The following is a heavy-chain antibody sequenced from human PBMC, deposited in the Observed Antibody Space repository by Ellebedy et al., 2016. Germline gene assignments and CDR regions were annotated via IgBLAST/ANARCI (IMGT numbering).Heavy chain of an antibody. J-gene: IGHJ4*02. CDR2: INPSGGST. Sequence: ASVKVSXKASGYTFTSYYMHWVRQAPGQGLEWMGIINPSGGSTSYAQKFQGRVTMTRDTSISTAYMELSRLRSDDTAVYYCARAGITMVRGSYFNYWGQGTLVTVSS. V-gene: IGHV1-46*01. CDR1: GYTFTSYY. D-gene: IGHD3-10*01. CDR3: ARAGITMVRGSYFNY.